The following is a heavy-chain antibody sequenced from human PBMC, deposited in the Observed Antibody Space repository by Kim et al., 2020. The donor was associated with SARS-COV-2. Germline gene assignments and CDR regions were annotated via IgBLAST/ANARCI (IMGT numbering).Heavy chain of an antibody. V-gene: IGHV7-4-1*02. Sequence: YAQGFTGRFVFSLDTSVSTAYLQISGLKAEDTAVYYCARDRIAVAGPFDPWGQGTLVTVSS. D-gene: IGHD6-19*01. J-gene: IGHJ5*02. CDR3: ARDRIAVAGPFDP.